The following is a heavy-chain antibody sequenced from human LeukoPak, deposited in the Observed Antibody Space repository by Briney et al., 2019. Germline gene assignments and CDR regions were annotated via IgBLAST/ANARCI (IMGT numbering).Heavy chain of an antibody. J-gene: IGHJ4*02. CDR3: ARDLHPRLAGFFDY. CDR2: ITSSSIYI. V-gene: IGHV3-21*01. Sequence: GGSLRLSCAASGFTFSSYTMNWVRQAPGKGLEWVSSITSSSIYIYYADSVKGRFTISRDNAKNSLSLQLNSLRAEDTAVYYCARDLHPRLAGFFDYWGQGTLVTVSS. CDR1: GFTFSSYT. D-gene: IGHD3-3*02.